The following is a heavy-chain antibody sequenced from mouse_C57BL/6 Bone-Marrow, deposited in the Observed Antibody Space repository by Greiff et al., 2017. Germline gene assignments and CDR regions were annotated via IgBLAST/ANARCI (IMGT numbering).Heavy chain of an antibody. J-gene: IGHJ1*03. V-gene: IGHV14-1*01. Sequence: VQLKQSGAELVRPGASVKLSCTASGFNFKDYYMHWVKQRPEQGLAWIGWIDPEDGATEYAPTFQGKATMTVDTSSNTAYLQLSSLASEDTAVYYSTKRSCGYFDVWGTGTTVTVAS. CDR2: IDPEDGAT. CDR3: TKRSCGYFDV. CDR1: GFNFKDYY.